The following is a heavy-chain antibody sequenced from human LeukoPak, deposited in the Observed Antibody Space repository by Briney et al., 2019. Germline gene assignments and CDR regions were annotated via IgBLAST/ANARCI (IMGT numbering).Heavy chain of an antibody. CDR3: SRESGAFCPFGY. J-gene: IGHJ4*02. V-gene: IGHV4-4*02. Sequence: SETLSLTCGVSGGSISSTNWWSWVRQPPGQGLEWIGEISLTGETNYNPSLNGRVTMSLDKSRNQLPLKLTSVTAADTAIYYCSRESGAFCPFGYWGQGTLVIVPP. CDR1: GGSISSTNW. D-gene: IGHD1-26*01. CDR2: ISLTGET.